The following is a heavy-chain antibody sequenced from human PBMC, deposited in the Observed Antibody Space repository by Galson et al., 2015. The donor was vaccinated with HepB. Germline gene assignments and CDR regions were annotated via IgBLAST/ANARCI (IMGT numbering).Heavy chain of an antibody. J-gene: IGHJ4*02. CDR1: GGTFSSYA. CDR3: ARGAAPVHCSSTSCYTAHGWGHQI. D-gene: IGHD2-2*02. CDR2: IIPIFGTA. V-gene: IGHV1-69*13. Sequence: SVKVSCKASGGTFSSYAISWVRQAPGQGLEWMGGIIPIFGTANYAQKFQGRVTITADESTSTAYMELSSLRSEDTAVYYCARGAAPVHCSSTSCYTAHGWGHQIWGQGTLVTVSS.